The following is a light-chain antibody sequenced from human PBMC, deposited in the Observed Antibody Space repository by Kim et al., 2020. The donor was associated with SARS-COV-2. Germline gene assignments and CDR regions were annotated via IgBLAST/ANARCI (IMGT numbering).Light chain of an antibody. CDR1: SSNFGGYT. CDR2: SNN. CDR3: AAWDASLNGYV. V-gene: IGLV1-44*01. Sequence: GQRVTISCSGSSSNFGGYTVNWYQQLPGTAPKLLIYSNNQRPSGVPDRLSGSRSGTSASLAISGLQSEDEAYYYCAAWDASLNGYVFGTGTKVTVL. J-gene: IGLJ1*01.